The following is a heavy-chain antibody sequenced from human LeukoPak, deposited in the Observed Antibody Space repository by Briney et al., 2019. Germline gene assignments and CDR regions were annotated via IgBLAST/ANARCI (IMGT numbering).Heavy chain of an antibody. D-gene: IGHD1-26*01. CDR3: ARDGPSGSYYNGLVWFDP. CDR1: GFTFSNYS. Sequence: GGSLRLSCAASGFTFSNYSMNWVRQAPGKGLEWVSYISSSGSTIYYADSVKGRFTISRDNAKNSLYLQMNSLRAEDTAVYYCARDGPSGSYYNGLVWFDPWGQGTLVTVSS. CDR2: ISSSGSTI. J-gene: IGHJ5*02. V-gene: IGHV3-48*04.